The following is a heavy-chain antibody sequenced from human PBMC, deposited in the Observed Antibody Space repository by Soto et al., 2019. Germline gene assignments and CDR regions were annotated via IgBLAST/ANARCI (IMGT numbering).Heavy chain of an antibody. CDR1: GGTFSSYA. CDR3: ARVGSSGYQNGPYYFDY. V-gene: IGHV1-69*12. D-gene: IGHD3-22*01. Sequence: QVQLVQSGAEVKKPGSSVKVSCKASGGTFSSYAISWVRQAPGQGLEWMGGIIPIFGTANYAQKFQGRVTITADESTSTAYMELSSLRSEDTAVYYCARVGSSGYQNGPYYFDYWGQGTLVTVSS. CDR2: IIPIFGTA. J-gene: IGHJ4*02.